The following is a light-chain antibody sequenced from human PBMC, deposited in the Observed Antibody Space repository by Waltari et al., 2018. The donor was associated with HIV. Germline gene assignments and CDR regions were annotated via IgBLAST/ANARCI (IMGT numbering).Light chain of an antibody. CDR1: QGISSY. Sequence: DIQLTQSPSFLSVSVGDRVTITCRASQGISSYLAWYQQKPGKAPKLLMYAASTLQSGVPSRFSGSGSGTEFTLTISSLQPEDFATYYCLHLNSYPLTFGPGTKVEIK. V-gene: IGKV1-9*01. CDR2: AAS. CDR3: LHLNSYPLT. J-gene: IGKJ3*01.